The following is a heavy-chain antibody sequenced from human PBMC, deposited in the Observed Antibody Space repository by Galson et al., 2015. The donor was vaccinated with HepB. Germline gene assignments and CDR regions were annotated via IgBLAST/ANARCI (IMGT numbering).Heavy chain of an antibody. D-gene: IGHD3-10*01. CDR3: ARDRLWYYYGSGSYYYYYGMDV. J-gene: IGHJ6*02. V-gene: IGHV1-2*04. Sequence: SVKVSCKASGYTFTGYYMHWVRQAPGQGLEWMGWINPNSGGTNYAQKFQGWVTMTRDTSISTAYMELSRLRSDDTAVYYCARDRLWYYYGSGSYYYYYGMDVWGQGTTVTVSS. CDR2: INPNSGGT. CDR1: GYTFTGYY.